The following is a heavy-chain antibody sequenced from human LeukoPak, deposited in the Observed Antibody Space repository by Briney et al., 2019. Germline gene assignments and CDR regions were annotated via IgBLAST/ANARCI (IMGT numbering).Heavy chain of an antibody. Sequence: GGSLRLSCAASGFPFSRYAMSWVRQAPGKGLEWVAPISQSGGSTYYADSVRGRFTISRDNPQNTLYLHMNRLRAEDTAVYYSAINYYEPTYGYYFYCWGQGTLVTVSS. V-gene: IGHV3-23*01. J-gene: IGHJ4*02. CDR3: AINYYEPTYGYYFYC. D-gene: IGHD1-26*01. CDR1: GFPFSRYA. CDR2: ISQSGGST.